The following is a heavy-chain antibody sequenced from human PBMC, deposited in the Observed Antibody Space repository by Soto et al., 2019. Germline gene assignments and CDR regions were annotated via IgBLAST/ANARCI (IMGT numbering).Heavy chain of an antibody. D-gene: IGHD3-22*01. CDR3: VRSAAIVVGIDS. V-gene: IGHV3-74*01. Sequence: EVQLVESGGGLVYPGGSLRLSCAASGFTFSSFWMHWVRQAPGKGLVWVSRINNDGSTTTYADSVKGRFTISRDNAKDTLYLQMNSLRVEDTAVYYCVRSAAIVVGIDSWGQGTLVTVSS. CDR2: INNDGSTT. CDR1: GFTFSSFW. J-gene: IGHJ4*02.